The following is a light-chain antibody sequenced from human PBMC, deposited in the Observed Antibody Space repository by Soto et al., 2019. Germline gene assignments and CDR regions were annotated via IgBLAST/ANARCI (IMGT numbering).Light chain of an antibody. V-gene: IGKV4-1*01. J-gene: IGKJ1*01. CDR3: QQYYSTPRT. CDR2: WAS. CDR1: QSVLYSSNNKNY. Sequence: DIVMTQSPDSLAVSLGERATINCKSSQSVLYSSNNKNYLAWYQQKPGQPPKLLIYWASTRESGVPDRFSGSGSGTDFTLTISSLQAEAVAVYYCQQYYSTPRTFGQGTKVDI.